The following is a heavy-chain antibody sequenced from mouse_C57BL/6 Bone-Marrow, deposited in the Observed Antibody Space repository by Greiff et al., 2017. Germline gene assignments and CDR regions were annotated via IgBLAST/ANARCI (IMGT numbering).Heavy chain of an antibody. CDR2: IHPNSGST. Sequence: QVQLQQPGAELVKPGASVKLSCKASGYTFTSYWMHWVKQRPGQGLEWIGMIHPNSGSTNYNEKFKSKATRTVDKSSRTASMQLSSLTSEDSAVYYCAREGIYYDYDGRYYYAMDYWGQGTSVTVYS. D-gene: IGHD2-4*01. CDR3: AREGIYYDYDGRYYYAMDY. CDR1: GYTFTSYW. J-gene: IGHJ4*01. V-gene: IGHV1-64*01.